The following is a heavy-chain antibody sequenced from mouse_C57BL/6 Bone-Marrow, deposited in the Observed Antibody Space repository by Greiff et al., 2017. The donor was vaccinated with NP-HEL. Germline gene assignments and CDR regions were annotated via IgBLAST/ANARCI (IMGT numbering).Heavy chain of an antibody. J-gene: IGHJ3*01. CDR3: ARSLYDGYTWFAY. CDR1: GYTFTSYW. V-gene: IGHV1-64*01. Sequence: QVQLKQPGAELVKPGASVKLSCKASGYTFTSYWMHWVKQRPGQGLEWIGMIHPNSGSTNYNEKFKSKATLTVDKSSSTAYMQLSSLTSEDSAVYYCARSLYDGYTWFAYWGQGTLVTVSA. CDR2: IHPNSGST. D-gene: IGHD2-3*01.